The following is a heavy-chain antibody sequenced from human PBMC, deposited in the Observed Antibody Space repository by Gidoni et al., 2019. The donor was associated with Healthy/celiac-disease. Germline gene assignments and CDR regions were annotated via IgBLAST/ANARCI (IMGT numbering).Heavy chain of an antibody. D-gene: IGHD3-3*01. J-gene: IGHJ6*02. V-gene: IGHV1-18*01. CDR1: GYTFTSYG. CDR3: ARDGILTIFGVVRQTPYYGMDV. CDR2: ISAYNGNT. Sequence: QVQLVQSGAEVKKPGASVKVSCKDSGYTFTSYGISWVRQAPGQGLEWMGWISAYNGNTNYAQKLQGRVTMTTDTSTSTAYMELRSLRSDDTAVYYCARDGILTIFGVVRQTPYYGMDVWGQGTTVTVSS.